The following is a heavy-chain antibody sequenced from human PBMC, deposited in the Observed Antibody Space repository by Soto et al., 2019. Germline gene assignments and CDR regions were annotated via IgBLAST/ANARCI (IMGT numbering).Heavy chain of an antibody. CDR2: INHYERET. CDR3: ARGTGAAVAADY. CDR1: GFAFSTYW. J-gene: IGHJ4*02. D-gene: IGHD6-19*01. V-gene: IGHV3-7*01. Sequence: PGGSLRLSCAASGFAFSTYWMTWVRQAPGKGLEWVATINHYERETWYVDSVRGRFTISRDNAKNSLYLQMNSLRAEDTAVYYCARGTGAAVAADYWGQGTLVTVSS.